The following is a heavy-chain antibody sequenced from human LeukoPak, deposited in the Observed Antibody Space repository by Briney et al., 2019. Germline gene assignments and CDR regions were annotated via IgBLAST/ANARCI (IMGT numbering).Heavy chain of an antibody. Sequence: GGSLGLSCAASGFTFSSYAMSWVRQAPGKGLEWVSAISGSGGSTYYADSVKGRFTISRDNSKNTLYLQMNSLRAEDTAVYYCARELGRFGDGLFDYWGQGTLVTVSS. D-gene: IGHD3-10*01. CDR2: ISGSGGST. V-gene: IGHV3-23*01. CDR3: ARELGRFGDGLFDY. J-gene: IGHJ4*02. CDR1: GFTFSSYA.